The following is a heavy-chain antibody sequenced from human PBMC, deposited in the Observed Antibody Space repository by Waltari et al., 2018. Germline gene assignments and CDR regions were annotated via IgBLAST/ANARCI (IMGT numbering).Heavy chain of an antibody. V-gene: IGHV1-18*01. D-gene: IGHD2-2*01. CDR2: ISAYNGNT. CDR3: ARDQDIVAVVSGY. J-gene: IGHJ4*02. CDR1: GYTFSNYG. Sequence: QVQLVQSGAEVKKPGASVKVSCKASGYTFSNYGITWVRQAPGQGLEWMGWISAYNGNTNYAQKFQGSVTMTTDTSTTTAYMELRSLRSDDTALYYCARDQDIVAVVSGYWGQGTLVTVSS.